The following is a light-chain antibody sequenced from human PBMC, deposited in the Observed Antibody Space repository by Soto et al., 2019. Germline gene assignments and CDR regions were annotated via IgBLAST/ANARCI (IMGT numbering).Light chain of an antibody. V-gene: IGKV1-5*03. CDR2: ETS. CDR3: QQYNSHPLT. J-gene: IGKJ4*01. CDR1: QSFSTW. Sequence: DIQMTQSPSTLSASVGDRVTITCRASQSFSTWLAWYQQKPGKAPNLLIYETSILESGVPSRFSGSGYETELTLHISRLQPYDFATYHCQQYNSHPLTFGGGTKVQIK.